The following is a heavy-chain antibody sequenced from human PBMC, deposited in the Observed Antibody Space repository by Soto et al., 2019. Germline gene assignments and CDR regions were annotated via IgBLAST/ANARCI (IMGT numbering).Heavy chain of an antibody. CDR1: GCTFTSSA. CDR3: AADLGVTMIVVVPTGMDV. V-gene: IGHV1-58*01. CDR2: IVVGSGNT. Sequence: SVKVSCKASGCTFTSSAVQWVRQARGQRLEWIGWIVVGSGNTNYAQKFQERVTITRDMSTSTAYMELSSLRSEDTAVYYCAADLGVTMIVVVPTGMDVWGQGTTVTVSS. D-gene: IGHD3-22*01. J-gene: IGHJ6*02.